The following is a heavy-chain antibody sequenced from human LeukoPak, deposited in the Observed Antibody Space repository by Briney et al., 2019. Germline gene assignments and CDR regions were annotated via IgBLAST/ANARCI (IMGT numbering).Heavy chain of an antibody. J-gene: IGHJ4*02. CDR1: GYTFTDYY. D-gene: IGHD1-1*01. CDR3: ARDGNFDY. V-gene: IGHV1-2*02. CDR2: ISPNSGET. Sequence: GASVKVSCTASGYTFTDYYMHWVRQAPGQGLEWTGWISPNSGETSYAQKFQGRVTMTRDTSIRTVYMEVNSLRPDDTAVFYCARDGNFDYWGQGTLVTVSS.